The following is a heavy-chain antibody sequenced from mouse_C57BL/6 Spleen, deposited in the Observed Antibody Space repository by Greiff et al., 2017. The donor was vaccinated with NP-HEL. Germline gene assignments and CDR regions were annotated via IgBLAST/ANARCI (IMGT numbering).Heavy chain of an antibody. V-gene: IGHV1-59*01. J-gene: IGHJ3*01. D-gene: IGHD2-5*01. CDR1: GYTFTSYW. Sequence: VQLQQPGAELVRPGTSVKLSCKASGYTFTSYWMHWVKQRPGQGLEWIGVIDPSDSYTNYNQKFKGKATLTVDTSSSTAYMQLSSLTSEDSAVYYCARGGIYSNYDADWGQGTLVTVSA. CDR2: IDPSDSYT. CDR3: ARGGIYSNYDAD.